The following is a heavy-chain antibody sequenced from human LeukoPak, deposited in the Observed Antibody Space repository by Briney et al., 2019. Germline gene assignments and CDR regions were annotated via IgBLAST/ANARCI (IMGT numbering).Heavy chain of an antibody. D-gene: IGHD5/OR15-5a*01. Sequence: PGGSLRLSCAASGFIFSSYAMNWVRQAPGRGLEWVSGIFTDGSETFYADSVKGHFTISRDNSKNTLYLQMNSLRAEDTAVYYCAKNAGGPLRGLDYWGEGILVIVSS. CDR2: IFTDGSET. CDR3: AKNAGGPLRGLDY. CDR1: GFIFSSYA. J-gene: IGHJ4*02. V-gene: IGHV3-23*03.